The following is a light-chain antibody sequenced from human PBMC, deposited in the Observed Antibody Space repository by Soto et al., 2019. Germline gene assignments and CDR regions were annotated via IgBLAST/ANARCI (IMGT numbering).Light chain of an antibody. V-gene: IGKV1-39*01. J-gene: IGKJ4*01. CDR3: QQSYSTPLT. Sequence: DIQMTQSPSSLSASVGDRVTITCRASQSISSYLNWYQQIPGKAPKLLIYAASSLQSGVPSRFSGSGSGTDFTLTISSLQPEDFAAYYCQQSYSTPLTLGGGTKVEIK. CDR2: AAS. CDR1: QSISSY.